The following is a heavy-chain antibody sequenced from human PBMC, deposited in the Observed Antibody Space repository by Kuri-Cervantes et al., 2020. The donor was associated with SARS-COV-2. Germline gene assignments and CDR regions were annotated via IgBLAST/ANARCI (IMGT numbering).Heavy chain of an antibody. CDR3: ASQLGGGASEYYFDY. J-gene: IGHJ4*02. V-gene: IGHV1-2*06. CDR2: INPNSGGT. Sequence: ASVKVSCKASGYTFTGYYMHWVRQAPGQGLEWMGRINPNSGGTNYAQKFQGRVTMTRDTPISTAYMELSRLRSDDTAVYYCASQLGGGASEYYFDYWGQGTLVTVSS. CDR1: GYTFTGYY. D-gene: IGHD2-21*01.